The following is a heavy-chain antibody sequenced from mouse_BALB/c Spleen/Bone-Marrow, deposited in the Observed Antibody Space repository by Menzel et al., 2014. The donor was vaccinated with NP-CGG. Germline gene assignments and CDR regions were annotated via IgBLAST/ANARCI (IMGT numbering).Heavy chain of an antibody. Sequence: VQLQQSGAELVKPGASVKLSCKASGYTFTSYWMHWVKQGPGQGLEWIGEINPSNGRTNYNEKFKSKATLTVDKSSSTAYMQLSSLTSEDSAVYYCAYDYDPSYAMDYWGQGTSVTVSS. CDR3: AYDYDPSYAMDY. CDR2: INPSNGRT. CDR1: GYTFTSYW. J-gene: IGHJ4*01. V-gene: IGHV1S81*02. D-gene: IGHD2-4*01.